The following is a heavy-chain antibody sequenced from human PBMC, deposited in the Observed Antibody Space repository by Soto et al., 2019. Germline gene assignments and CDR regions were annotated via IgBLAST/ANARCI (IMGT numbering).Heavy chain of an antibody. Sequence: GESLKISCKGSGYSFTSYWIGWVRQMPGKGLEWMGIIYPGDSDTRYSPSFQGQVTISADKSISTAYLQWTTLKASDTAMYYCARQKGYNPTPIGYWGQGTLVTVSS. CDR2: IYPGDSDT. D-gene: IGHD2-15*01. CDR1: GYSFTSYW. V-gene: IGHV5-51*01. J-gene: IGHJ4*02. CDR3: ARQKGYNPTPIGY.